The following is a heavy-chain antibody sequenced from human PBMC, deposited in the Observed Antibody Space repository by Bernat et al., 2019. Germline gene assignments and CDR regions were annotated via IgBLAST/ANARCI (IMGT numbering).Heavy chain of an antibody. V-gene: IGHV4-34*01. Sequence: QVQLQQWGAGLLKPSQTLSLTCAVYGGSFSGYYWCWIRQPPGQGLVWIGDINHSGSTNYNPSLKSRISISVDTSKSQFSLKLSSVTAADTAVYYCASFGGNTFVDCWGQGTLVTVSS. D-gene: IGHD4-23*01. CDR1: GGSFSGYY. CDR3: ASFGGNTFVDC. J-gene: IGHJ4*02. CDR2: INHSGST.